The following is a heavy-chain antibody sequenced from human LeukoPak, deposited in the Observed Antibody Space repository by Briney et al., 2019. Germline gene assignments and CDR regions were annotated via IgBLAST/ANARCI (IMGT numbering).Heavy chain of an antibody. CDR2: IYTSGST. V-gene: IGHV4-61*02. CDR1: GGSISSGSYY. CDR3: ASAPMVVPGGIAFDI. J-gene: IGHJ3*02. D-gene: IGHD3-22*01. Sequence: PSQTLSLTCTVSGGSISSGSYYWSWIRQPAGRGLEWIGRIYTSGSTNYNPSLKSRVTISVDTSKNQFSLKLSSVTAADTAVYYCASAPMVVPGGIAFDIWGQGTMVTVSS.